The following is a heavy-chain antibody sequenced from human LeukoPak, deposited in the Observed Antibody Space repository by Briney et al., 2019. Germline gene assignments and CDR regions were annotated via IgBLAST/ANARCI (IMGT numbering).Heavy chain of an antibody. CDR1: GESFSGYY. D-gene: IGHD4-17*01. J-gene: IGHJ5*02. CDR2: INHSGST. Sequence: SXTCAVYGESFSGYYWSWIRQPPGKGLEWIGEINHSGSTNYNPSLKSRVTISVDTSKNQFSLKLSFVTAADTAVYYCARADTDWFDPWGQGTLVTVSS. CDR3: ARADTDWFDP. V-gene: IGHV4-34*01.